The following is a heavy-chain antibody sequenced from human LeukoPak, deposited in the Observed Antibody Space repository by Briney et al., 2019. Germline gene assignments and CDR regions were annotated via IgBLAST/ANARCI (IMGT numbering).Heavy chain of an antibody. V-gene: IGHV4-59*01. CDR2: IYFSGST. CDR3: ARVGGSNFYNYGMDV. Sequence: SETLSLTCTLSDDSIGNYYWSQIRQSPGKGLEWIGYIYFSGSTNYNPSLKRRVAMSVVTSKNQFSLRLTSVTAADTATYYCARVGGSNFYNYGMDVWGQGTTVIVSS. D-gene: IGHD4-11*01. CDR1: DDSIGNYY. J-gene: IGHJ6*02.